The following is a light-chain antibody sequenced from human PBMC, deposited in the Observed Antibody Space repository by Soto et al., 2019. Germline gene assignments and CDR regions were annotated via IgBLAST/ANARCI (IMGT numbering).Light chain of an antibody. V-gene: IGKV3-20*01. J-gene: IGKJ1*01. Sequence: TQSPSTLSASVGDRVTITFRASRSVSRYLAWYQQKPGQAPRLLIYDTSYRAAGIPDRFSGSGSGTDFTLTISRLEPEDFAVYYCQQYGSSGTFGQGTKVDIK. CDR2: DTS. CDR1: RSVSRY. CDR3: QQYGSSGT.